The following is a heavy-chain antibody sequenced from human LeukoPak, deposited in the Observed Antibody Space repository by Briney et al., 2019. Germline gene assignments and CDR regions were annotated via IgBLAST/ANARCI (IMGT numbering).Heavy chain of an antibody. J-gene: IGHJ4*02. V-gene: IGHV4-34*01. CDR3: ARGGDWVFDY. CDR2: INHSGST. D-gene: IGHD2-21*02. Sequence: SETLSLTCAVYGGSFSGYYWSWIRQPPGKGLEWIGGINHSGSTNYNPSLKSRVTISVDTSKNQFSLKLSSVTAADTAVYYCARGGDWVFDYWGQGTLVTVSS. CDR1: GGSFSGYY.